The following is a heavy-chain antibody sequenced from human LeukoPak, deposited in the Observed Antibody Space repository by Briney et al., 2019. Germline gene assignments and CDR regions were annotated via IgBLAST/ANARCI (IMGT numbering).Heavy chain of an antibody. V-gene: IGHV3-15*01. CDR3: ARGRITMVRGVIIRDYYYYGMDV. Sequence: GGSLRLSCAASGFTFSNAWMSWVRQAPGKGLEWVGRIKSKTDGGTTDYAAPVKGRFTISRDDSKNTLYLQMNSLKTEDTAVYYCARGRITMVRGVIIRDYYYYGMDVWGQGTTVTVSS. J-gene: IGHJ6*02. D-gene: IGHD3-10*01. CDR2: IKSKTDGGTT. CDR1: GFTFSNAW.